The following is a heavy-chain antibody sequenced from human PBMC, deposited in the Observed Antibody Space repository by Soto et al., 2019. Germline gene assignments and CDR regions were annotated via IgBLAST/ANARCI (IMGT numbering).Heavy chain of an antibody. CDR3: AASIFYYGMDV. Sequence: PGESLKISCKGSGYTFTNYWIGWVRQMPGKGLEWMGIIYPGDSDTKYNPSFQGQVTISAAKSITTTYLRWTSLKASDTAIYYCAASIFYYGMDVWGQGTTVTVSS. J-gene: IGHJ6*02. CDR2: IYPGDSDT. CDR1: GYTFTNYW. V-gene: IGHV5-51*01.